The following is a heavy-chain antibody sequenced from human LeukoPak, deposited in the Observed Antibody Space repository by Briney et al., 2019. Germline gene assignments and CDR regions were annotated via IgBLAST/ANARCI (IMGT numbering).Heavy chain of an antibody. CDR2: ISGSGGST. Sequence: PGGSLRLSCAASGFTFSSYAMSWVRQAPGKGLEWVSAISGSGGSTYYADSVKGRFTISRDNSKNTLYLQMNSLRAEDTAVYYCAKARDIVLMVYRLFDYWGQGTLVTVSS. D-gene: IGHD2-8*01. V-gene: IGHV3-23*01. J-gene: IGHJ4*02. CDR1: GFTFSSYA. CDR3: AKARDIVLMVYRLFDY.